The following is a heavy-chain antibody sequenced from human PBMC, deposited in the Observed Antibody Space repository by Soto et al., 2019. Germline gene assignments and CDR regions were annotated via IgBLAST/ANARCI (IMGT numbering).Heavy chain of an antibody. CDR2: IYYSGST. D-gene: IGHD3-3*01. Sequence: PSETLSLTCTVSGGSISSSSYYWGWIRQPPGKGLEWIGSIYYSGSTYYNPSLKSRVTISVDTSKNQFSLKLSSVTAADTAVYYCAREKKDFWSGYYSSWFDPWGQGTLVTV. V-gene: IGHV4-39*02. CDR1: GGSISSSSYY. CDR3: AREKKDFWSGYYSSWFDP. J-gene: IGHJ5*02.